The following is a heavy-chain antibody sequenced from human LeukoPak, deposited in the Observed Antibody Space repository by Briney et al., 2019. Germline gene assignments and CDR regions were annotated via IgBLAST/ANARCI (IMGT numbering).Heavy chain of an antibody. CDR1: GITFRSYA. D-gene: IGHD6-6*01. CDR3: ARDSSSSLDY. CDR2: ISYDGSNK. Sequence: GGSLRLSCAASGITFRSYAMHWVRQAPGKGLEWVAVISYDGSNKYYADSVKGRFTISRDNSKNTLYLQMNSLRAEDTAVYYCARDSSSSLDYWGQGTLVTVSS. J-gene: IGHJ4*02. V-gene: IGHV3-30-3*01.